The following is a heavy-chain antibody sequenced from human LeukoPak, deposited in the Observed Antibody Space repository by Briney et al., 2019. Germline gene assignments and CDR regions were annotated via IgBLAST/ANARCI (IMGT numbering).Heavy chain of an antibody. CDR2: ISGYNGKT. J-gene: IGHJ4*02. D-gene: IGHD5/OR15-5a*01. Sequence: ASVKVSCKASGYTFTSYGISWVRLAPGQGLEWMGWISGYNGKTKYAQKLQGRVTMTTDTSTSTAYMELRSLRSEDTAVYYCARETSLSLRSFDYWGQGTLVTVSS. V-gene: IGHV1-18*01. CDR1: GYTFTSYG. CDR3: ARETSLSLRSFDY.